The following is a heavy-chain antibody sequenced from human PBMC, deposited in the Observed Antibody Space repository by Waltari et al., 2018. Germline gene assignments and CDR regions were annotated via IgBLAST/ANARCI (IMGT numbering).Heavy chain of an antibody. D-gene: IGHD1-7*01. CDR2: IYPSDSDT. CDR3: ARAPELYYFDY. Sequence: EVQLVQSGAEVKKPGESLKISCKGSGYSFTSNWIGWVRQMPGKGREWMGIIYPSDSDTRYSPSFQGQVTISADKSINTAYLQWSSLKASDTAIYYCARAPELYYFDYWGQGTLVTVSS. J-gene: IGHJ4*02. CDR1: GYSFTSNW. V-gene: IGHV5-51*01.